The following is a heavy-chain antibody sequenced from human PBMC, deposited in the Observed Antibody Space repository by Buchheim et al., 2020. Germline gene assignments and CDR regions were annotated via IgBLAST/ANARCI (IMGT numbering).Heavy chain of an antibody. J-gene: IGHJ4*02. Sequence: EVQLVQSRAEVKKPGESLKISCKGSGYSFTSYWIGWVRQMPGKGLEWMGIIYPGDSDTRYSPSFQGQVTISADNSISTAYLQWSSLKASDTAMYYCARPSPGGYCSGGSCLPGEFDYWGQGTL. V-gene: IGHV5-51*01. CDR2: IYPGDSDT. CDR3: ARPSPGGYCSGGSCLPGEFDY. D-gene: IGHD2-15*01. CDR1: GYSFTSYW.